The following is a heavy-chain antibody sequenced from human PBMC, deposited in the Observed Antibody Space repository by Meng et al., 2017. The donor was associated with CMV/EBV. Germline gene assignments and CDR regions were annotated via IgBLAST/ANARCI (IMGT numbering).Heavy chain of an antibody. CDR1: GSTFSSYS. D-gene: IGHD3-10*01. CDR3: ARLPGTGSGDKDV. CDR2: ISSSSSYI. J-gene: IGHJ6*02. V-gene: IGHV3-21*01. Sequence: GGSLRLSCAASGSTFSSYSMNWVRQAPGKGLEWASSISSSSSYIYYADSVKGRFTISRDNAKNSLYLQMNSLRAEDTAVYYCARLPGTGSGDKDVWGQGTTVTVSS.